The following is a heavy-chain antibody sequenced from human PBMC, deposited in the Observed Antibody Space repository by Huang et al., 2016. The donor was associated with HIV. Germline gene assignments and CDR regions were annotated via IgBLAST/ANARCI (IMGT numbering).Heavy chain of an antibody. J-gene: IGHJ4*02. CDR1: GYTFTDSN. D-gene: IGHD6-6*01. V-gene: IGHV1-2*02. CDR3: ARGWSFGSSTSPAD. CDR2: INPKRGGT. Sequence: QVQLVQSGAEVKNPGASVRVSCKASGYTFTDSNIHWVRQAPGQGLEWMGWINPKRGGTIYAQRLQGMVTMTRDTTISTVHMDLRRIQSDETAVYFCARGWSFGSSTSPADWGQGTLVTVSS.